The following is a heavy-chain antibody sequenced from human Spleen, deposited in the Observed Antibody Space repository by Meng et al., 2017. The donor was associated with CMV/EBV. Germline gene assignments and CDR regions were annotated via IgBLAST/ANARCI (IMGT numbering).Heavy chain of an antibody. D-gene: IGHD6-6*01. J-gene: IGHJ6*02. CDR3: ARVGYSSSRGMDV. Sequence: ASVKVSCKASGYTFTSYYMHWVRQAPGQGLEWMGWINPNTGATNYAQKFQGRVTMTRDTSISTAYMELSRLRSDDTAVYYCARVGYSSSRGMDVWGQGTTVTVSS. CDR2: INPNTGAT. CDR1: GYTFTSYY. V-gene: IGHV1-2*02.